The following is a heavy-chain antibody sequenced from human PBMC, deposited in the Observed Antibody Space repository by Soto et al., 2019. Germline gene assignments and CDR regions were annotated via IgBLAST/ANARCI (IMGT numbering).Heavy chain of an antibody. V-gene: IGHV4-59*08. Sequence: QVQLQESGPGLVQPSETLSLTCTVSGGSITGYYWSWIRQPPGKGPEWIGNIHYSGSTNYNPSLKLRVTISVDTSKNQFSLRLSSVTAAETAVHYCARHSYYSNPLRVDPWGQGTLVTVSS. CDR2: IHYSGST. D-gene: IGHD4-4*01. CDR1: GGSITGYY. J-gene: IGHJ5*02. CDR3: ARHSYYSNPLRVDP.